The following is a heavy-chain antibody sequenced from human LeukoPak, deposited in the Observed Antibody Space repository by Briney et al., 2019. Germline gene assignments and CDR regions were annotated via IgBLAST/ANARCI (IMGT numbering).Heavy chain of an antibody. CDR2: ISYDGSNK. CDR1: GFTFSSYG. J-gene: IGHJ4*02. V-gene: IGHV3-30*18. D-gene: IGHD6-19*01. Sequence: PGGSLRLSCAASGFTFSSYGMHWVRQAPGKGLEWVAVISYDGSNKYYADSVKGRFTISRDNSTNTLYLQMNSLRAEDTAVYYCAKDGIAVAEYWGQGTLVTVSS. CDR3: AKDGIAVAEY.